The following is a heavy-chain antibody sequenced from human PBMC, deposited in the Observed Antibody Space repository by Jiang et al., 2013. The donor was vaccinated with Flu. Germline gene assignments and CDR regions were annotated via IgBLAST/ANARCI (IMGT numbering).Heavy chain of an antibody. V-gene: IGHV1-18*01. CDR2: ISAYNGNT. CDR3: ARDRYYYDSSGYPLRERAFDI. D-gene: IGHD3-22*01. J-gene: IGHJ3*02. Sequence: WISAYNGNTNYAQKLQGRVTMTTDTSTSTAYMELRSLRSDDTAVYYCARDRYYYDSSGYPLRERAFDIWGQGTMVTVSS.